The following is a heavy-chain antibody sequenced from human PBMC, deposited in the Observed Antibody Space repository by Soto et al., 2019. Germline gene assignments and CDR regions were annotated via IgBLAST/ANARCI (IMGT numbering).Heavy chain of an antibody. D-gene: IGHD4-17*01. CDR3: ATFYGGNPDFDY. J-gene: IGHJ4*02. V-gene: IGHV3-23*01. Sequence: EVQLLESGGGLVQPGGSLRLSFAASGFTFSSYAMSWVRQAPGKGLEWVSAISGSGGSTYYADSVKGRFTISRDNSKNTLYLQMNSLRAEDTAVYYCATFYGGNPDFDYWGQGTLVTVSS. CDR2: ISGSGGST. CDR1: GFTFSSYA.